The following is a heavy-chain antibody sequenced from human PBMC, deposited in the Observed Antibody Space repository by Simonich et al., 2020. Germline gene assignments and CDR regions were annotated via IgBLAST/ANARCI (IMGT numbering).Heavy chain of an antibody. CDR3: ARGGVQYYYYYMDV. D-gene: IGHD3-3*01. Sequence: QVQLVQSGAEVKKPGASVKVSCKASGYTFTGYYMHWVRQAPGQGLGWMVWINPNSGGTNDAQKFQGRVTMTRDTAISTAYMELSRLRSDDTAVYYCARGGVQYYYYYMDVWGKGTTVTVSS. V-gene: IGHV1-2*02. CDR1: GYTFTGYY. J-gene: IGHJ6*03. CDR2: INPNSGGT.